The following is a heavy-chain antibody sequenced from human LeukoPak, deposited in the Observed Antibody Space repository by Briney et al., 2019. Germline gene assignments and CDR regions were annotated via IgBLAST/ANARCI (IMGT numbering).Heavy chain of an antibody. CDR2: TYYRSKWYN. J-gene: IGHJ4*02. D-gene: IGHD3-10*01. CDR1: GDSVSSNSAA. V-gene: IGHV6-1*01. Sequence: SQTLSLTCAISGDSVSSNSAAWNWIRQSPSRGLEWLGRTYYRSKWYNDYAVSVKSRVTINPDTSKNQFSLQLNSVTPEDTAMYYCARGYYASGNYWYSFDSWGQGTLVTVSS. CDR3: ARGYYASGNYWYSFDS.